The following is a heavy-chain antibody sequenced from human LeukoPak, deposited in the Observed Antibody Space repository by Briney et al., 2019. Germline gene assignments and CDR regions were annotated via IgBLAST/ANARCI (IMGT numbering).Heavy chain of an antibody. Sequence: ASVKVSCKASGYTFTGYYIHWVRQAPGQGLEWMGWINPHSGGTNYAQKLQGGVTMTRDTSITTAYMELSRLRSDDTAVYYCARVRYRLAETYIDYWGQGTLVTVSS. V-gene: IGHV1-2*02. CDR3: ARVRYRLAETYIDY. D-gene: IGHD3-16*01. CDR1: GYTFTGYY. J-gene: IGHJ4*02. CDR2: INPHSGGT.